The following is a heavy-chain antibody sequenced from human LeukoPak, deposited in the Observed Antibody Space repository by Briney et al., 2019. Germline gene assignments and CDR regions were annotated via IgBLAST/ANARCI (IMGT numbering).Heavy chain of an antibody. CDR2: FSASENS. V-gene: IGHV4-61*02. J-gene: IGHJ6*03. D-gene: IGHD3-10*01. CDR3: ARGRLDVLLNTWGEYYYYYYYMDV. Sequence: SETLSLTCTVSGDSISSDDYYWRWIRQPAGKGLWWIGRFSASENSHYTHAPKSRLTISVDTSKNRFSLKLTSVPAADTAVYYCARGRLDVLLNTWGEYYYYYYYMDVWGKGTTVTTSS. CDR1: GDSISSDDYY.